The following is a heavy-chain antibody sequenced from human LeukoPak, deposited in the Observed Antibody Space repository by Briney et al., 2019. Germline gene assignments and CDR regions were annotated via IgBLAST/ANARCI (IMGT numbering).Heavy chain of an antibody. CDR3: ARGDSYYYDSSGANWFDP. J-gene: IGHJ5*02. V-gene: IGHV1-2*02. CDR1: GYTFTGYY. D-gene: IGHD3-22*01. Sequence: ASVKVSYKASGYTFTGYYMHWVRQAPGQGLEWMGWINPNSGGTNYAQKFQGRVTMTRDASISTAYMELSRLRSDDTAVYYCARGDSYYYDSSGANWFDPWGQGTLVTVSS. CDR2: INPNSGGT.